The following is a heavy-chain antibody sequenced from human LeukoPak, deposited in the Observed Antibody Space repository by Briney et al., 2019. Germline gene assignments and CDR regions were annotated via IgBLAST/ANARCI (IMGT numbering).Heavy chain of an antibody. V-gene: IGHV3-53*01. J-gene: IGHJ4*02. Sequence: GGSLRLSCAASGFTVSSNYMSWVRQAPGKGLEWVPVIYSGGSTYYADSVKGRFTISRDNSKNTLYLQMNSLRAEDTAVYYCARGAIHPLVFDYWGQGTLVTVSS. CDR2: IYSGGST. CDR3: ARGAIHPLVFDY. CDR1: GFTVSSNY. D-gene: IGHD2-8*02.